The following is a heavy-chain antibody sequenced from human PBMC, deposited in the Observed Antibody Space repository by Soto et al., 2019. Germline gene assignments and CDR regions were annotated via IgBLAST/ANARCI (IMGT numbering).Heavy chain of an antibody. CDR3: ARRSTYYYGAGEVCFDY. J-gene: IGHJ4*02. CDR2: IYYSGST. Sequence: QLQLQESGPGLVKPSETLSLTCTVSGGSISSSSYYWGWIRQPPGKGLEWIGSIYYSGSTYYNPSLQSRVSISVSTSKNLFCLKLSSVTAADSAVYYCARRSTYYYGAGEVCFDYWGQGTLVTVSS. D-gene: IGHD3-10*01. CDR1: GGSISSSSYY. V-gene: IGHV4-39*01.